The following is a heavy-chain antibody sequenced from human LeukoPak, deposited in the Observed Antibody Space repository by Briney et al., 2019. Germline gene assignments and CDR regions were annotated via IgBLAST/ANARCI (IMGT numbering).Heavy chain of an antibody. D-gene: IGHD4-17*01. Sequence: ASVKVSCKASGYTFTGYYMHWVRQAPGQGLEWIGWINPNSGGTNYAQKFQGRVTMTRDTSISTAYMELSRLRSDDTAVYYCARVGGATVTTDYYYYGMDVWGQGTTVTVSS. J-gene: IGHJ6*02. V-gene: IGHV1-2*02. CDR2: INPNSGGT. CDR3: ARVGGATVTTDYYYYGMDV. CDR1: GYTFTGYY.